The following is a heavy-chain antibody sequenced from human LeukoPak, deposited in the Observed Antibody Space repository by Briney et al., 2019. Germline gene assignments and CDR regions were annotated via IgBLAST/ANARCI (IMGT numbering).Heavy chain of an antibody. V-gene: IGHV4-4*02. J-gene: IGHJ6*03. Sequence: SGTLSLTCAVSGGSISSPNWWSWVRQPPGKGLEWIGEMYRSGSTYYNPSLKSRVTISVDTSKNQFSLKLSSVTAADTAVYYCARGGGGSYYYYYYYMDVWGKGTTVTVSS. D-gene: IGHD1-26*01. CDR3: ARGGGGSYYYYYYYMDV. CDR2: MYRSGST. CDR1: GGSISSPNW.